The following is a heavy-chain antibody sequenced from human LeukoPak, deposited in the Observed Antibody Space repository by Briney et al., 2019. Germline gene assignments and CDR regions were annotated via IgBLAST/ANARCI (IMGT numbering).Heavy chain of an antibody. V-gene: IGHV3-33*01. D-gene: IGHD6-13*01. J-gene: IGHJ4*02. CDR1: GFIFSNYG. Sequence: GGSLRLSCAASGFIFSNYGMHWVRQAPGKRLEWVAVIWNDGSETFHADSVKGRFRIARDNSKNTLYLQMSSLRAEDTAVYFCARDMGRAWYGPPDYWGQGTLVTVSS. CDR2: IWNDGSET. CDR3: ARDMGRAWYGPPDY.